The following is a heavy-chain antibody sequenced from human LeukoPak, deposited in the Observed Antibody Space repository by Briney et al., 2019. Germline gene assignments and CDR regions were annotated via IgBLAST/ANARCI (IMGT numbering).Heavy chain of an antibody. D-gene: IGHD3-22*01. CDR2: INWNGGST. Sequence: PGGSLRLSCAASGFTFDDYGMSWVRQAPGKGLEGVSGINWNGGSTGYADSVKGRFTISRDNAKNSLYLQMNSLRAEDTALYYCAREGYYYDSSGYYLGYYFDYWGQGTLVTVSS. V-gene: IGHV3-20*04. CDR1: GFTFDDYG. J-gene: IGHJ4*02. CDR3: AREGYYYDSSGYYLGYYFDY.